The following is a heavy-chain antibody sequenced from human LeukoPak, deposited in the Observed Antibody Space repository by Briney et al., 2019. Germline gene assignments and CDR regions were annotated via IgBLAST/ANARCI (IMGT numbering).Heavy chain of an antibody. V-gene: IGHV3-9*01. J-gene: IGHJ4*02. D-gene: IGHD5-18*01. CDR1: GFTFDDYA. CDR3: AKGVLRGYTYGLDY. CDR2: ISWNSGSI. Sequence: GGSLRLSCAVSGFTFDDYAMHWVRQAPGKGLEWVSGISWNSGSIDYADSVKGRFTISRDNAKNSLYLQMNSLRAEDTALYHCAKGVLRGYTYGLDYWGQGTLVTVSS.